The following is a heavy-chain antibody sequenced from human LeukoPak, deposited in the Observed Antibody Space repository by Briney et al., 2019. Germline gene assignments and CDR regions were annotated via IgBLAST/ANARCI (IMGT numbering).Heavy chain of an antibody. J-gene: IGHJ4*02. CDR2: IRSKANNFAT. D-gene: IGHD5-24*01. CDR1: GFTFSDSS. V-gene: IGHV3-73*01. CDR3: AREDSLRDGYNFGLGY. Sequence: GGSLRLSCAAPGFTFSDSSIHWVRQASGKGLEWVGRIRSKANNFATAYAASVEGRFTISRDDSKNTAYLQMNSLRAEDTAVYYCAREDSLRDGYNFGLGYWGQGTLVTVSS.